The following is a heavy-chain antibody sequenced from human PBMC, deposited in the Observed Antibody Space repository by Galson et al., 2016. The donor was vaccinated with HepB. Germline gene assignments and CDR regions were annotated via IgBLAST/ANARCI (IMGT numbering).Heavy chain of an antibody. V-gene: IGHV4-59*11. CDR1: SGYITTHS. J-gene: IGHJ4*02. CDR2: AYHTGST. Sequence: SETLSLTCTVPSGYITTHSWSWIRQPPGKGLEWIGYAYHTGSTNYNPSLKSRVTISVDTSRNQFSLRVRSVTAADTAVYYCARGVTGTPYFGFWGQGALVTVSS. CDR3: ARGVTGTPYFGF. D-gene: IGHD1-14*01.